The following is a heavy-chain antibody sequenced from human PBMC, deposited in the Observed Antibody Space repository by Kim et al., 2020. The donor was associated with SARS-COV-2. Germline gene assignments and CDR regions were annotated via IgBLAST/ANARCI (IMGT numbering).Heavy chain of an antibody. Sequence: GGSLRLSCTASGFSFSYYDMNWVRQAPGKGLEWVSSISGSSSHISYTDSVVGRFTISRENARNSLYLEMQSVRADDAAVYDYGRVPPPQRNQGTDVRG. V-gene: IGHV3-21*01. J-gene: IGHJ6*02. CDR1: GFSFSYYD. CDR2: ISGSSSHI. D-gene: IGHD1-26*01. CDR3: GRVPPPQRNQGTDV.